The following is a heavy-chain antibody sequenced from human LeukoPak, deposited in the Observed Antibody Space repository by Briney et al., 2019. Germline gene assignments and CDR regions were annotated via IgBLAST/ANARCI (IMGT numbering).Heavy chain of an antibody. CDR1: GFTFSSDA. D-gene: IGHD6-13*01. J-gene: IGHJ1*01. CDR3: ARVKQQLVTEYFQH. CDR2: ISYDGSNK. Sequence: GRSLRLSCAASGFTFSSDAMHWVRQAPGKGLEWVAVISYDGSNKYYADSVKGRFTISRDNSKNTLYLQMNSLRAEDTAVYYCARVKQQLVTEYFQHWGQGTLVTVTS. V-gene: IGHV3-30-3*01.